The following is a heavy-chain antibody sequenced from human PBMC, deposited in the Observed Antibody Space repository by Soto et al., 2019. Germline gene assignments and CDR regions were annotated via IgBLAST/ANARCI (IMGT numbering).Heavy chain of an antibody. CDR2: IKQDGSEK. D-gene: IGHD6-13*01. CDR1: GFTFSSYW. V-gene: IGHV3-7*03. J-gene: IGHJ4*02. CDR3: ARPYSSSWYGNDY. Sequence: EVQLVEFGGGLVKPGGSLRLSCAASGFTFSSYWMSWVRQAPGKGLEWVANIKQDGSEKYYVDSVKGRFTISRDNAKNSLYLQMNSLRAEDTAVYYCARPYSSSWYGNDYWGQGTLVTVSS.